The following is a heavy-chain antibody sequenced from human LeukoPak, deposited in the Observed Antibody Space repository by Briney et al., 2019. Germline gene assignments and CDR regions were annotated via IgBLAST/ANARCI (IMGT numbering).Heavy chain of an antibody. Sequence: PSQTLSLTCTVSGGSISSGSYYWSWIRQPAGKGLEWIGRIYTSGSTNYNPSLKSRVTISVDTSKNQFSLKLSSVTAADTAVYYCAREKVPGPFFDYWGQGTLVTVSS. CDR3: AREKVPGPFFDY. D-gene: IGHD4/OR15-4a*01. CDR2: IYTSGST. V-gene: IGHV4-61*02. J-gene: IGHJ4*02. CDR1: GGSISSGSYY.